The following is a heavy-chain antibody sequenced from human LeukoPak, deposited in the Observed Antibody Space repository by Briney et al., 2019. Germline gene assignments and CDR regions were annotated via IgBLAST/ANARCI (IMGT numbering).Heavy chain of an antibody. D-gene: IGHD3-10*01. CDR2: ISTYNGKR. V-gene: IGHV1-18*01. CDR3: ARVLGYASGSYLDY. Sequence: APVKVSCKASGYTFTSYGIGWVRQAPGQGLEWMGWISTYNGKRNYAQKFQDRVTMTTDTSTNTAYMELRRLTSDDTAVYYCARVLGYASGSYLDYWGQRALVTVSS. CDR1: GYTFTSYG. J-gene: IGHJ4*02.